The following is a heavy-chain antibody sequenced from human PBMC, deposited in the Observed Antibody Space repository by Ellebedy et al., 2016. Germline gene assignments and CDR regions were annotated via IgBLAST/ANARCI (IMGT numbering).Heavy chain of an antibody. V-gene: IGHV3-33*01. CDR1: GFTFSSYG. Sequence: GESLKISCAASGFTFSSYGMHWVRQAPGKGLEWVAVIWYDGSNKYYADSVKGRFTISRDNSKNTLYLQMNSLRAEDTAVYYCARASVPGYSYEGSAFDIWGQGTMVTVSS. D-gene: IGHD5-18*01. CDR3: ARASVPGYSYEGSAFDI. CDR2: IWYDGSNK. J-gene: IGHJ3*02.